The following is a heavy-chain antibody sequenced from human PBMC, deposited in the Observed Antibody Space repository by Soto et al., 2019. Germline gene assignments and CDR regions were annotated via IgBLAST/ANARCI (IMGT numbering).Heavy chain of an antibody. Sequence: EVQLLESGGGLVQPGGSLRLSCAASGFTFSSYAMSWVRQAPGKGLEWVSAISGSGGSTYYADSVKGRFTISRDNSKNTLYLQMNSLRAEDTAVYYCAKNLNMEGWELLRYYYYGMDVWGQGTTVTVSS. J-gene: IGHJ6*02. CDR2: ISGSGGST. V-gene: IGHV3-23*01. D-gene: IGHD1-26*01. CDR1: GFTFSSYA. CDR3: AKNLNMEGWELLRYYYYGMDV.